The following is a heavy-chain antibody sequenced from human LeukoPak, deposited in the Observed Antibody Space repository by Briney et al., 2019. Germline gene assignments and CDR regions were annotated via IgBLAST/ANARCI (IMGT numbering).Heavy chain of an antibody. V-gene: IGHV1-2*04. Sequence: ASVKVSCKASGYTFTSYAMHWVRQAPGQGLEWMGWINPNSGGTNYAQKFQGWVTMTRDTSISTAYMELSRLRSDDTAVYYCARGVQGSGNLWDYWGQGTLVTVSS. CDR2: INPNSGGT. J-gene: IGHJ4*02. CDR3: ARGVQGSGNLWDY. D-gene: IGHD1-26*01. CDR1: GYTFTSYA.